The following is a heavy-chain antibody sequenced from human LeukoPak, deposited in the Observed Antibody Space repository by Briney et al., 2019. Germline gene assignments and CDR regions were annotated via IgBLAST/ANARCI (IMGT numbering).Heavy chain of an antibody. Sequence: PSETLSLTCAVSGGSISMTNWWNWVRQPPGKGLEWIGSIYYNGSTYYNPSLKSRVTISVDTSKNQFSLKLNSVTAADTAVYYCARRALRFTGLDYWGQGTLVTVSS. CDR3: ARRALRFTGLDY. CDR1: GGSISMTNW. CDR2: IYYNGST. V-gene: IGHV4-39*01. J-gene: IGHJ4*02. D-gene: IGHD3-10*01.